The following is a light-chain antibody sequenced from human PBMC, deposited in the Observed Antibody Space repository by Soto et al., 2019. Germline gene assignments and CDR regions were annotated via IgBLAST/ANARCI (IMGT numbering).Light chain of an antibody. CDR1: QGIDSY. CDR3: QQLSTYPST. CDR2: AAS. V-gene: IGKV1-9*01. Sequence: IQLTQSPSSLSASVGDRVTITCRASQGIDSYLAWYQQKPGEAPKLLIFAASTLQSGVPSRFSGSGSGTDFTLTISSLQAEDFATYYCQQLSTYPSTFGGGTKVEIK. J-gene: IGKJ4*01.